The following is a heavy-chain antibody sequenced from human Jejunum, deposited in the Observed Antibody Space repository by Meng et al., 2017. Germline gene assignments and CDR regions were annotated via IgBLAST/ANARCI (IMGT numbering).Heavy chain of an antibody. CDR3: ARDQGSYGNFQH. D-gene: IGHD3-10*01. V-gene: IGHV3-7*01. CDR1: GFTFSNYW. Sequence: GGSLRLSCGVSGFTFSNYWMSWVRQAPGKGLEWLAIIKQDGSDKRYVDSVKGRFTISRDNAKNSLYLQMNSLRAEDTAIYFCARDQGSYGNFQHWGQGTLVTVSS. CDR2: IKQDGSDK. J-gene: IGHJ1*01.